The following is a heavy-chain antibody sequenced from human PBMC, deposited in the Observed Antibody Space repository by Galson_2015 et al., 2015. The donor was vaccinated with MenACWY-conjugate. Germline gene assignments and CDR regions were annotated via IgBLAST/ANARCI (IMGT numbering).Heavy chain of an antibody. CDR1: GFTFDDFA. V-gene: IGHV3-9*01. CDR3: AKILVSSFCDNMDV. Sequence: SLRLSCAASGFTFDDFAMHWVRHPPGKGLEWVSGIGWISGSIGYADSVKGRFTISRDYAKKSLYLQMNSLRAEDTAFYYCAKILVSSFCDNMDVWGQGTTFTVSS. CDR2: IGWISGSI. D-gene: IGHD2-2*01. J-gene: IGHJ6*02.